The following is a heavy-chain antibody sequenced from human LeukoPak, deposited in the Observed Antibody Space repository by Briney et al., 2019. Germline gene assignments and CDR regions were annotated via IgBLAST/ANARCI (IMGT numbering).Heavy chain of an antibody. D-gene: IGHD3-3*01. V-gene: IGHV4-59*01. Sequence: SETLSHTCSDPGGSISSYFWRWIRQTPGKELEWIGHIHDSGSTKENPSLKSRVTISVDTSKSQISLKLSSVTASDTAVYYCAKGASGGYYHGFEFWGQGILVTVSS. CDR1: GGSISSYF. CDR3: AKGASGGYYHGFEF. J-gene: IGHJ4*02. CDR2: IHDSGST.